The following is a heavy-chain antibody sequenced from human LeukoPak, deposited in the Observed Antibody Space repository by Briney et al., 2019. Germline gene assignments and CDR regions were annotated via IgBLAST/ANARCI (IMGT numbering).Heavy chain of an antibody. D-gene: IGHD6-19*01. Sequence: PSETLSLTCTVSGGSINSDYWSWIRQPPGKGLEWIGYIFYSGSTNYNPSLKSRVTISVDTSKNQFSLKLSSVTAADTAVYYCARRITSSRYYRDDSWGQGTLVTVSS. CDR3: ARRITSSRYYRDDS. CDR1: GGSINSDY. V-gene: IGHV4-59*08. J-gene: IGHJ4*02. CDR2: IFYSGST.